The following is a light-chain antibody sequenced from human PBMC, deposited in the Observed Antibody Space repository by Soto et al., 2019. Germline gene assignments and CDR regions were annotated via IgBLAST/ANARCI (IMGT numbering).Light chain of an antibody. J-gene: IGLJ3*02. CDR2: EVS. CDR1: SSDVGAYNY. CDR3: SSYTTSSTEV. Sequence: ALTQPASVSGSPGQSITISCTGTSSDVGAYNYVSWYQQHPGKAPKLMIYEVSNRPSGISNRFSGSKSGDTASLTISGLQAEDEADYYCSSYTTSSTEVFGGGTKLTVL. V-gene: IGLV2-14*01.